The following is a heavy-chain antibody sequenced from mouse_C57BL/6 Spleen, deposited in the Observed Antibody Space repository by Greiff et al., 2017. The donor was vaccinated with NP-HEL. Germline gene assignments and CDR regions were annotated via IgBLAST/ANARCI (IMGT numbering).Heavy chain of an antibody. CDR3: ARGIYYGSSRDPYWYFDV. J-gene: IGHJ1*03. D-gene: IGHD1-1*01. Sequence: QVQLKESGPELVKPGASVKISCKASGYTFTDYYINWVKQRPGQGLEWIGWIFPGSGSTYYNEKFKGKATLTVDKSSSTAYMLLSSLTSEDSAVYCCARGIYYGSSRDPYWYFDVWGTGTTVTVSS. CDR2: IFPGSGST. CDR1: GYTFTDYY. V-gene: IGHV1-75*01.